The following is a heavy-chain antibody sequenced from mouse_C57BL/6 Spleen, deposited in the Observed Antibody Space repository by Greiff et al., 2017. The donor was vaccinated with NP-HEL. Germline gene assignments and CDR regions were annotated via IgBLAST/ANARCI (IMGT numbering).Heavy chain of an antibody. Sequence: QVHVKQSGAELVRPGTSVKVSCKASGYAFTNYLIEWVKQRPGQGLEWIGVINPGSGGTNYNEKFKGKATLTADKSSSTAYMQLSSLTSEDSAVYFCARSGVYYDYDVSYWGQGTTLTVSS. V-gene: IGHV1-54*01. CDR3: ARSGVYYDYDVSY. CDR1: GYAFTNYL. D-gene: IGHD2-4*01. CDR2: INPGSGGT. J-gene: IGHJ2*01.